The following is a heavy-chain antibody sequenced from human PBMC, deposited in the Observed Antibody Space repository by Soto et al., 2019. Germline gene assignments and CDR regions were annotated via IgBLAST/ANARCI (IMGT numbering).Heavy chain of an antibody. Sequence: ASVKVSCKASGYTFTSYGISWVRQAPGQGLEWMGWISAYNGNTNYAQKLQGRVTMTTDTSTSTAYIELRSLRSDDTAVYYCASGYFYYYYGMDVWGQGTTVTVSS. V-gene: IGHV1-18*04. J-gene: IGHJ6*02. CDR2: ISAYNGNT. D-gene: IGHD5-18*01. CDR1: GYTFTSYG. CDR3: ASGYFYYYYGMDV.